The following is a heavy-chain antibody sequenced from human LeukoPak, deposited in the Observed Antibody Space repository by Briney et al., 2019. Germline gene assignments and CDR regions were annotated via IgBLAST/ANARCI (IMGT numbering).Heavy chain of an antibody. CDR1: GFTSIDYD. CDR3: ARGGIQVSGIDEFDY. CDR2: IGIRGDT. J-gene: IGHJ4*02. V-gene: IGHV3-13*01. Sequence: GGSLRLSCAASGFTSIDYDMHWVRQVIGKGLEWVSAIGIRGDTHYSGSVKGRFTISRENAESSLYLQMNSLRAEDTAVYYCARGGIQVSGIDEFDYWGQGTLVTVYS. D-gene: IGHD6-19*01.